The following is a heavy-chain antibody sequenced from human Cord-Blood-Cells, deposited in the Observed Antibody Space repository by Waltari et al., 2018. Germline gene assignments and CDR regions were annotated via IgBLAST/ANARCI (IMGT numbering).Heavy chain of an antibody. D-gene: IGHD1-26*01. CDR3: AREDSGSYYNWFDP. CDR1: GDSVSSNPAA. CDR2: TYYRSKWYN. Sequence: QVQLQQSGPGLVKPSHALSLTCVISGDSVSSNPAAWNWIMHSPSRGLEWLGRTYYRSKWYNDYAVSVKSRITINPDTSKNQFSLQLNSVTPEDTAVYYCAREDSGSYYNWFDPWGQGTLVTVSS. J-gene: IGHJ5*02. V-gene: IGHV6-1*01.